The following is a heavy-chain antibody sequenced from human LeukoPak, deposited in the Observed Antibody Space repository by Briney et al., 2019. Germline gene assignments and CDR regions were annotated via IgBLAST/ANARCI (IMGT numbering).Heavy chain of an antibody. CDR1: GFTFSDYY. CDR2: ISSSGSTI. Sequence: GGSPRLSCAASGFTFSDYYMSWVPQAPGKGLEWGLYISSSGSTIYYADSLKGRFTISRDNSKNTLYLQMNSLRAEDTAVYYCAREHHRIAASFDYWGQGTLVTVSS. D-gene: IGHD6-25*01. CDR3: AREHHRIAASFDY. J-gene: IGHJ4*02. V-gene: IGHV3-11*04.